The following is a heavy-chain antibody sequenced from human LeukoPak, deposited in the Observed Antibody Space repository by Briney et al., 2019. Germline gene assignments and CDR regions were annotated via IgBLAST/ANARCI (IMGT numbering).Heavy chain of an antibody. CDR1: GFTVSSNY. D-gene: IGHD3-22*01. Sequence: GGSLRLSCAVSGFTVSSNYMSWVRQAPGKGLEWVSIIYSGGSTYYADSVKGRFTISRDNSKNTLYLQMRSLRAEDTAVYYCARDSTYYWFDYWGQETLVTVSS. J-gene: IGHJ4*02. CDR2: IYSGGST. CDR3: ARDSTYYWFDY. V-gene: IGHV3-66*01.